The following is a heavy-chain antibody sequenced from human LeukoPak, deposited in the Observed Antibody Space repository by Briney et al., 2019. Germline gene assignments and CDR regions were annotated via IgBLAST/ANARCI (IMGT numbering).Heavy chain of an antibody. CDR1: GGSISNNNYY. D-gene: IGHD1-1*01. Sequence: SETLSLACTVSGGSISNNNYYWAWIRQPPGKGLECIGSIYYSGSPYYNPSLKSRVTISVDTSKNQFSLRLSSVTAADTAVYYCATWRTAKTGFDYWGQGTLVTVSS. CDR2: IYYSGSP. V-gene: IGHV4-39*01. CDR3: ATWRTAKTGFDY. J-gene: IGHJ4*02.